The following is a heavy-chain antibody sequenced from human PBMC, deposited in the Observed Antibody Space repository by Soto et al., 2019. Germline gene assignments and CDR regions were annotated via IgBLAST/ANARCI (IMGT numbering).Heavy chain of an antibody. V-gene: IGHV4-30-2*01. CDR3: ATVRYCSSTSCRYKTPGWFDP. CDR2: IYHSGST. J-gene: IGHJ5*02. D-gene: IGHD2-2*01. CDR1: GGSISIGGYS. Sequence: SETLSLTCAVSGGSISIGGYSWSWIRQPPGKGLEWIGYIYHSGSTYYNPSLKSRVTISVDRSKNQFSLKLSSVTAADTAVYYCATVRYCSSTSCRYKTPGWFDPWGQGPRVTVPQ.